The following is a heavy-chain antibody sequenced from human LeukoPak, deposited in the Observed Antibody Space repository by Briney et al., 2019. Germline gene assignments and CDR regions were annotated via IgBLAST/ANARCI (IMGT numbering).Heavy chain of an antibody. CDR2: VDQSGST. V-gene: IGHV4-38-2*02. CDR1: DSSIRSNYL. CDR3: ASVGASQYGDWFFDY. J-gene: IGHJ4*02. Sequence: PSETLSLTCTVSDSSIRSNYLWGWIRQPPGKGLEWIGNVDQSGSTYYNPSLKSRATLSLDTSKKQFSLKLTSVAAADTAVYYCASVGASQYGDWFFDYWGQGTLVTVSS. D-gene: IGHD3-9*01.